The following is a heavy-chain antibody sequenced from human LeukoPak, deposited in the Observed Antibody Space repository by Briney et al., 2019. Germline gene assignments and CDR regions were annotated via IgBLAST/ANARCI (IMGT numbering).Heavy chain of an antibody. D-gene: IGHD6-13*01. CDR2: IYYSGST. CDR3: ARHGGAQQLALWFDP. CDR1: VGSIGSSSYY. V-gene: IGHV4-39*01. Sequence: SETLSLTCTVSVGSIGSSSYYWGWIRQPPGKGLEWIGSIYYSGSTYYNPSLKSRVTISVDTSKNQFSLKLSSVTAADTAVYYCARHGGAQQLALWFDPWGQGTLVTVSS. J-gene: IGHJ5*02.